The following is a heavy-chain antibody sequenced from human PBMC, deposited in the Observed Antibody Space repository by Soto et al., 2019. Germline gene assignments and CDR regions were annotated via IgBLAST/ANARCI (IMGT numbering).Heavy chain of an antibody. CDR2: ISTYNGNT. J-gene: IGHJ4*02. CDR1: GYTFTSYG. Sequence: QVQLVQSGAEVKKPGASVKVSCKASGYTFTSYGISWVRQAPGQGLEWMGWISTYNGNTKYAQKLQGRVTMTTDTPPSTAYMERRSLRSDDTAVFYCAREMVRGVGSDYWGQGTLVTVSS. CDR3: AREMVRGVGSDY. V-gene: IGHV1-18*01. D-gene: IGHD3-10*01.